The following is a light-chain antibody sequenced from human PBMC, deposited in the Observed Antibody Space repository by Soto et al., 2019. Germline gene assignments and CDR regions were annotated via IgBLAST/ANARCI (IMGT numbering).Light chain of an antibody. V-gene: IGLV2-14*01. CDR2: EVS. Sequence: QSALTQPASVSGSPGQSIIISCTGTSSDVGAYNYVSWYQQHPGRAPKLLIYEVSYRPSGVSNRFSGSKSGNTASLTISGLQAEDEADYYCSSFTTITTWVFGGGTKLTVL. CDR1: SSDVGAYNY. J-gene: IGLJ3*02. CDR3: SSFTTITTWV.